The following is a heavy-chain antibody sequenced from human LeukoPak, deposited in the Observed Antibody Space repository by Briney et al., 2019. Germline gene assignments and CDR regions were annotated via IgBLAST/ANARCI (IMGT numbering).Heavy chain of an antibody. CDR1: GYTFTSSG. CDR2: INAYNGNT. J-gene: IGHJ5*02. Sequence: AAVKVSSKAPGYTFTSSGISWVRQAPGQGLEWMGWINAYNGNTNYAQKLQGRVTMTTDTSTSTAYMELRSLRSDDTAVYYCARDSPDWFDPWGQGTLVTVSS. V-gene: IGHV1-18*01. CDR3: ARDSPDWFDP.